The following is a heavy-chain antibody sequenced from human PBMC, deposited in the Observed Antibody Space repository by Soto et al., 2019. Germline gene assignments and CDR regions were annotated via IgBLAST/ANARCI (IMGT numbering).Heavy chain of an antibody. J-gene: IGHJ4*02. D-gene: IGHD5-12*01. CDR1: GGSISSGGYS. V-gene: IGHV4-30-2*01. Sequence: QLQLQESGSGLVKPSQTLSLTCAVSGGSISSGGYSWSWIRQPPGKGLEWIGYIYHSGSTYYNPSLKSRLTISVDRSKNQYSLKLSSATAAATAVYYCAAGGGLPRYFWGQGTLVTVSS. CDR2: IYHSGST. CDR3: AAGGGLPRYF.